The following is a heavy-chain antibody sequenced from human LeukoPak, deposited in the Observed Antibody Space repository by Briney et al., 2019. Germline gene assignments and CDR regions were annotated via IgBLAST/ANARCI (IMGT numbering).Heavy chain of an antibody. CDR2: ISTSSNYI. CDR1: GFTFSSYN. Sequence: GGSPRLSCAASGFTFSSYNMNWVRQAPGKGLEWVSSISTSSNYIYYANSVKGRFTISRDNAKNSLYLQMNSLRAEDTAVYYCARGKTSQNIVTRKTYNWFDPWGQGTLVTVSS. D-gene: IGHD2/OR15-2a*01. J-gene: IGHJ5*02. CDR3: ARGKTSQNIVTRKTYNWFDP. V-gene: IGHV3-21*01.